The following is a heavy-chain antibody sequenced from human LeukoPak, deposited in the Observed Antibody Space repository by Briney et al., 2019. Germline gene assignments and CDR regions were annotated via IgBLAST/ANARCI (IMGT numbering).Heavy chain of an antibody. CDR1: GYSFTSYA. CDR2: ISAYDGGT. D-gene: IGHD3-16*02. Sequence: GASVKVSCKASGYSFTSYAYNWVRQAPGQGLEWMGWISAYDGGTKYAQDLQGRVTMTTDTSTRTAYMELTRLTSDDTAVYYCARDMQLSTWGLGTMVTVSS. CDR3: ARDMQLST. J-gene: IGHJ3*01. V-gene: IGHV1-18*01.